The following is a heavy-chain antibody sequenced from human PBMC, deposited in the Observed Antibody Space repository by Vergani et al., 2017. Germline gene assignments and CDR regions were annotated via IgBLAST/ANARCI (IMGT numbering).Heavy chain of an antibody. CDR1: GFTFSSYE. V-gene: IGHV3-48*03. CDR3: AREXGSSENYYYYGMDV. CDR2: ISSSGSTI. J-gene: IGHJ6*02. Sequence: EVQLVESGGGLVQPGGSLRLSCAASGFTFSSYEMNWGRQAPGKGLEWVSYISSSGSTIYYADSVKGRFTISRDNAKNSLYLQMNSLRAEDTAVYYCAREXGSSENYYYYGMDVWGQGP. D-gene: IGHD6-13*01.